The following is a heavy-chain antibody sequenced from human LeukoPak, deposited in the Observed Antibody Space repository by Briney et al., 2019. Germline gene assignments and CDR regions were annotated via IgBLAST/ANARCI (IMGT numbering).Heavy chain of an antibody. CDR2: ISSSSSIM. CDR1: GFTFSSHS. V-gene: IGHV3-48*01. J-gene: IGHJ5*02. CDR3: ARVPREGHDNWFDP. D-gene: IGHD1-26*01. Sequence: GGSLRLSCVASGFTFSSHSMNWVRQAPGKGLEWVSYISSSSSIMHYADSVKGRFTISREDAKNSLFLQMNSLSPEDTAVYYCARVPREGHDNWFDPWGQGTLVTVSS.